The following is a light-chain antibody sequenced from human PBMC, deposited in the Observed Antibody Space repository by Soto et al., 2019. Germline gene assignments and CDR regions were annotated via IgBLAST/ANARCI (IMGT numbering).Light chain of an antibody. V-gene: IGKV1-9*01. CDR1: QGIRSD. CDR3: QQLNSYPIT. J-gene: IGKJ5*01. CDR2: LAS. Sequence: IQLTQSPSSLSASVGDRVIITCRASQGIRSDLAWFQQKPGKAPKLLIYLASTLQSGVPSRFSGSGSGTDFTLTISSLHPEDFATYYCQQLNSYPITCGQGTRLEIK.